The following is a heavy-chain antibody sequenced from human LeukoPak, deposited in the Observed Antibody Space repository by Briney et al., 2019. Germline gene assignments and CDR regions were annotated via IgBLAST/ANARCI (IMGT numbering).Heavy chain of an antibody. CDR2: ISASGGTT. CDR1: GFTFSSYA. D-gene: IGHD5-18*01. J-gene: IGHJ5*02. CDR3: ARGQAMAGEISARLDP. V-gene: IGHV3-23*01. Sequence: GGSLRLSCAASGFTFSSYAISWVRQAAGKGLEWVSVISASGGTTFYADSVKGRFTISRDNSKNMMYLQMNNLRVEDTAVYYCARGQAMAGEISARLDPWGQGTLVTVSS.